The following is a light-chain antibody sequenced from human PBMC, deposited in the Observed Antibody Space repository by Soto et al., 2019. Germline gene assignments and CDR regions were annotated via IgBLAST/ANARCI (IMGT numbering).Light chain of an antibody. CDR1: QGISSY. J-gene: IGKJ4*01. Sequence: DIQLTQSPSFLSASVGDRVTITCRVSQGISSYLAWYQQKPGKAPKLLIYAASTLQSGVPSRFSGSGSGTDSTLTISSLQPEDFATYYCQQLNSYPRVTFGGGTKVEIK. CDR3: QQLNSYPRVT. CDR2: AAS. V-gene: IGKV1-9*01.